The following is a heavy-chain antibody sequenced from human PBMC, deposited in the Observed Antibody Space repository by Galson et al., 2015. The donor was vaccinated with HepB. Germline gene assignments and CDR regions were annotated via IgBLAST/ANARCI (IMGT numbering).Heavy chain of an antibody. Sequence: SVKVSCKASGYTFTSYAMNWVRQAPGQGLEWMGWINTNTGNPTYAQGFTGRFVFSLDTSVSTAYLQISSLKAEDTAVYYCARNVCITYDRYYYYGMDVWGQGTTVTVSS. D-gene: IGHD3-10*02. CDR1: GYTFTSYA. CDR2: INTNTGNP. J-gene: IGHJ6*02. V-gene: IGHV7-4-1*02. CDR3: ARNVCITYDRYYYYGMDV.